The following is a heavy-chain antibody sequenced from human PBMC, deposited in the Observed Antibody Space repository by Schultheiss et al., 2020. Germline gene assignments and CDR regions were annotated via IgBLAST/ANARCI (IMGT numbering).Heavy chain of an antibody. CDR1: GFTFSSYG. Sequence: GGSLRLSCAASGFTFSSYGMHWVRQAPGKGLEWVAVIWYDGSNKYYADSVKGRFTISRDNSKNTLYLQMNSLRAEDTAVYYCAREGFRWNYAGGYYYYYGMDVWGQGTTVTVSS. CDR3: AREGFRWNYAGGYYYYYGMDV. V-gene: IGHV3-33*01. CDR2: IWYDGSNK. J-gene: IGHJ6*02. D-gene: IGHD1-7*01.